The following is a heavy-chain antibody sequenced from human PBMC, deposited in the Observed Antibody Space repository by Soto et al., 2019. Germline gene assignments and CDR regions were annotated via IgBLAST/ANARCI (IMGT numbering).Heavy chain of an antibody. D-gene: IGHD6-6*01. CDR3: ARDPSIAAANWFDP. CDR1: GYTFTSYG. V-gene: IGHV1-18*01. J-gene: IGHJ5*02. Sequence: ASERISCKASGYTFTSYGISWVRQAPGQGLEWVGWISAYNGNTNYAQKLQGRVTMTTDTSTSTAYMELRSLRSDDTAVYYCARDPSIAAANWFDPWGQGTLVTVSS. CDR2: ISAYNGNT.